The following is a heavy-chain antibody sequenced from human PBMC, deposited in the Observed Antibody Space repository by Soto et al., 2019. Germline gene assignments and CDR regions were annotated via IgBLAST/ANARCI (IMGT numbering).Heavy chain of an antibody. J-gene: IGHJ6*03. D-gene: IGHD2-2*01. Sequence: ASVKVSCKASGYTFTSYDINWVRQATGQGLEWMGWMNPNSGNTGYAQKFQGRVTMTRNTSISTAYMELSSLRSEDTAVYYCASTPEQCTSCYGDDYYYYMDVWGKGTTVTVSS. V-gene: IGHV1-8*01. CDR2: MNPNSGNT. CDR3: ASTPEQCTSCYGDDYYYYMDV. CDR1: GYTFTSYD.